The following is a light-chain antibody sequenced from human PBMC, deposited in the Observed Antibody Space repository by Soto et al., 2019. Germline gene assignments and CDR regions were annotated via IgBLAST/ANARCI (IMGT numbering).Light chain of an antibody. CDR3: QQYGSSPPYT. J-gene: IGKJ2*01. Sequence: EVVLTQSPGTLSLSPGERASLSCRASQSVSNNYLAWYQQKPGQPPQLLIFGSSDRTTGIPDRFRGSGSGTDFTLTISRLEPEDFEVYYCQQYGSSPPYTFGQGTKLEIK. V-gene: IGKV3-20*01. CDR1: QSVSNNY. CDR2: GSS.